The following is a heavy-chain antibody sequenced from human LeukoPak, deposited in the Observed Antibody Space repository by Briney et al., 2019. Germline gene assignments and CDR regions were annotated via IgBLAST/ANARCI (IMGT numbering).Heavy chain of an antibody. Sequence: GGSLRLSCAASGFTFSSYGMHWVRQAPGKGLEWVSAISGSGGSTYYADSVKGRFTISRDNSKNTLYLQMNSLRAEDTAVYYCAKVSRGTTVTTRGVVWIDPWGQGTLVTVSS. CDR3: AKVSRGTTVTTRGVVWIDP. D-gene: IGHD4-17*01. J-gene: IGHJ5*02. CDR1: GFTFSSYG. CDR2: ISGSGGST. V-gene: IGHV3-23*01.